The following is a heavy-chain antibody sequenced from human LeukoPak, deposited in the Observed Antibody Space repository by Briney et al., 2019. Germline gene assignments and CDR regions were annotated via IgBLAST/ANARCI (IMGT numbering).Heavy chain of an antibody. CDR2: INPNSGGT. CDR1: GYTFTGYY. CDR3: ATSRLGDPGY. J-gene: IGHJ4*02. V-gene: IGHV1-2*02. D-gene: IGHD3-16*01. Sequence: ASVKVSCKASGYTFTGYYMHWVRQAPGQGLEWMGWINPNSGGTNYAQKFQGRVTMTEDTSTDTAYMELSSLRSEDTAVYYCATSRLGDPGYWGQGTLVTVSS.